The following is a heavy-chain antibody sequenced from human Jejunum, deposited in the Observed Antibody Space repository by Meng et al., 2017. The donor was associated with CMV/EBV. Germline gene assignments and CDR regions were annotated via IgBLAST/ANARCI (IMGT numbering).Heavy chain of an antibody. CDR2: IRPKVDNYVT. Sequence: ASGFTFRDSTLHWVRQASGKGLEWVGRIRPKVDNYVTGYGASVKGRFTISRDDSKNTAYLQLKSLKPEDTAVYYCTRGGSGWYFDHWGQGTLVTVSS. D-gene: IGHD6-19*01. CDR1: GFTFRDST. V-gene: IGHV3-73*01. CDR3: TRGGSGWYFDH. J-gene: IGHJ4*02.